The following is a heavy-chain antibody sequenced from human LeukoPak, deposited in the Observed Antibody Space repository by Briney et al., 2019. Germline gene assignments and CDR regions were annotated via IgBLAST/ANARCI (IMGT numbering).Heavy chain of an antibody. CDR3: ASEDVDTGDF. CDR2: ISHDGTNK. CDR1: GFTFTNAG. V-gene: IGHV3-30*01. Sequence: GESLRLSCAASGFTFTNAGIHWVRLAAGKGLEWVSFISHDGTNKYYSDSVDGRFIVSRLNSQNTVYLQMNDLRPEDTATYYCASEDVDTGDFWGQGTLVTVSS. D-gene: IGHD5-18*01. J-gene: IGHJ4*02.